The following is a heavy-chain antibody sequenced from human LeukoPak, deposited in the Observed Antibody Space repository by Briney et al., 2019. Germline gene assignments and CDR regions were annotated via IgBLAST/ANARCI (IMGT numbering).Heavy chain of an antibody. Sequence: GGSLRLSCAASGIRFTTHWMNWVRQAPGKGLEWVASIRQDGGEKKYVDSVKGRFTISRDLAQNSLFLQMNSLRAEDTAVYYCARAYASYDFWRGYENFDFWGEGTLVTVSS. D-gene: IGHD3-3*01. CDR1: GIRFTTHW. V-gene: IGHV3-7*01. CDR2: IRQDGGEK. CDR3: ARAYASYDFWRGYENFDF. J-gene: IGHJ4*02.